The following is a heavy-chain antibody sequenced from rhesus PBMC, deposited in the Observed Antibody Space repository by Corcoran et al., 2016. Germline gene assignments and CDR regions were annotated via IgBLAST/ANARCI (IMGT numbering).Heavy chain of an antibody. D-gene: IGHD6-13*01. Sequence: QVQLQESGTGLVKPLETLSLTCAVSGGPISSNYWSWFPQHTGQGLWCIGSINGCGSSPNSNSSLKSRVTLSVDTSKNQFSLKLSSVTAADTVVYYCARDGDGSWSGYYGLDSWGQGVVVTVSS. V-gene: IGHV4S11*01. CDR1: GGPISSNY. CDR3: ARDGDGSWSGYYGLDS. CDR2: INGCGSSP. J-gene: IGHJ6*01.